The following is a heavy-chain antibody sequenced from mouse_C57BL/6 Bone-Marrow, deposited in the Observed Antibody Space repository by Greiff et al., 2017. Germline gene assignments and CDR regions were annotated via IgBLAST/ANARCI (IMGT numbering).Heavy chain of an antibody. Sequence: EVKLQQSGPELVKPGASVKIPCKASGYTFTDYNMDWVKQSHGKSLEWIGDINPNNGGTIYNQKFKGKATLTVDKSSSTAYMELRSLTSEDTAVYYCARSGDGYFPFDYWGQGTTLTVSS. V-gene: IGHV1-18*01. CDR2: INPNNGGT. CDR3: ARSGDGYFPFDY. J-gene: IGHJ2*01. CDR1: GYTFTDYN. D-gene: IGHD2-3*01.